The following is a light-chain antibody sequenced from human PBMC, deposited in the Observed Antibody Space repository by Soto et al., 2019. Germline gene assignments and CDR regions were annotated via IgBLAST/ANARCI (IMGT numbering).Light chain of an antibody. CDR2: GVT. CDR3: SSYTSGSSHYV. Sequence: QSVLTQPASVSGSPGQSITISCTGTSSDVGAYYSVSWYQHHPGKAPKLIIYGVTNRPSGVSNRFSGSKSGNTASLTISGLQAEDEADYHCSSYTSGSSHYVFGTGPKVTVL. V-gene: IGLV2-14*01. CDR1: SSDVGAYYS. J-gene: IGLJ1*01.